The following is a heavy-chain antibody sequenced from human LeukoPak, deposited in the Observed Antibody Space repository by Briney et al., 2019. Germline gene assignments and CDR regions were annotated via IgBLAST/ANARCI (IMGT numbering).Heavy chain of an antibody. CDR1: GYIFTINY. Sequence: GASVNVSCKASGYIFTINYIHWVRQAPGQGLEWMGMIYPRDGSTSYAQRFQDRVTVTRDTSTSTVHMELSGLRSEDTAVYYCARDQEGFDYWGQGTQVTVSS. CDR3: ARDQEGFDY. J-gene: IGHJ4*02. CDR2: IYPRDGST. V-gene: IGHV1-46*01.